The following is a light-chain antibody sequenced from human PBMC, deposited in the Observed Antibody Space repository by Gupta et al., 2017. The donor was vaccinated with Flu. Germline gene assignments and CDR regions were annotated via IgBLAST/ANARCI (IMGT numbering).Light chain of an antibody. CDR2: AAS. Sequence: PSSLSASVGDRVTITCRASQSINTYLNWYQQKPGKAPKLLSYAASSLQSGVPSRFSGSGSGTDFTLIISSLQPEDFAIYSCQQSYRSWYTFGQGTKLEIK. V-gene: IGKV1-39*01. J-gene: IGKJ2*01. CDR3: QQSYRSWYT. CDR1: QSINTY.